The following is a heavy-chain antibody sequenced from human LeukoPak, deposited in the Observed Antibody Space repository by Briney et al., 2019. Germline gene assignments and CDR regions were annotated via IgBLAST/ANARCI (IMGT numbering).Heavy chain of an antibody. D-gene: IGHD3-3*01. J-gene: IGHJ4*02. CDR2: IIPIFGTA. CDR1: GGTFSSYA. Sequence: ASVKVSCKASGGTFSSYAISWVRQAPGQGLEWMGGIIPIFGTANYAQKFQGRVTITADESTSTAYMELSSLRSEDTAVYYCARGSGGYYEYYFDYWGQGTLVTVSS. CDR3: ARGSGGYYEYYFDY. V-gene: IGHV1-69*13.